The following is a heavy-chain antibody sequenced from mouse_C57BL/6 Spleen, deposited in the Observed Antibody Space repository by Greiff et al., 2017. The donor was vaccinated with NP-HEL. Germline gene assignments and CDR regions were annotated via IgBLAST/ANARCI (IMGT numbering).Heavy chain of an antibody. CDR2: ISSGGDYI. J-gene: IGHJ1*03. V-gene: IGHV5-9-1*02. CDR1: GFTFSSYA. Sequence: EVKVVESGEGLVKPGGSLKLSCAASGFTFSSYAMSWVRQTPEKRLEWVAYISSGGDYIYYADTVKGRFTISRDNARNTLYLQMSSLKSEDTAMYYCTRLTTVVAGDWYFDVWGTGTTVTVSS. CDR3: TRLTTVVAGDWYFDV. D-gene: IGHD1-1*01.